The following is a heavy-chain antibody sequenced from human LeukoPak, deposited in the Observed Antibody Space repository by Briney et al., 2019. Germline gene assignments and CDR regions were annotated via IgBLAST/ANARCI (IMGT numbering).Heavy chain of an antibody. Sequence: SETLSLTCAVYGGSFSGYYWSWIRQPPGKGLEWIGSIYYSGSTYYNPSLKSRVTISVDTSKNQFSLKLSSVTAADTAVYYRARHRQQLVPTEFDPWGQGTLVTVSS. CDR2: IYYSGST. CDR3: ARHRQQLVPTEFDP. CDR1: GGSFSGYY. J-gene: IGHJ5*02. V-gene: IGHV4-34*01. D-gene: IGHD6-13*01.